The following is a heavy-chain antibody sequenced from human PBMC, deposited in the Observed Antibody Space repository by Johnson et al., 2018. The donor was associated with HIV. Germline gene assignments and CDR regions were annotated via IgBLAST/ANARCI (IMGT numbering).Heavy chain of an antibody. CDR1: GFTFSTYG. J-gene: IGHJ3*02. CDR3: ARDGLEVDAFDI. Sequence: VQLVESGGGVVQPGRSLRLSCAASGFTFSTYGMHWVRQAPGKGLEWVAVMWYDGSNKYYADSVKGRFTISRDNSKNTLYLQMNSLRAEDTAVYYCARDGLEVDAFDIWGQGTMVTVSS. D-gene: IGHD3-3*01. V-gene: IGHV3-33*01. CDR2: MWYDGSNK.